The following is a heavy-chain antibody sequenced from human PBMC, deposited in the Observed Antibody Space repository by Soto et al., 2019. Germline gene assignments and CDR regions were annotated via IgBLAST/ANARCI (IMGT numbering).Heavy chain of an antibody. D-gene: IGHD3-22*01. V-gene: IGHV3-53*01. CDR3: APMGGYYDSSGYYHAFDI. J-gene: IGHJ3*02. CDR2: IYSGGST. CDR1: RFTVDNNY. Sequence: GGSLGLWWSASRFTVDNNYIRWIRQAPGEGLEWVSVIYSGGSTYYADSVKGRFTISRDNSKNTLFLQMNSLRAEDTAVYYCAPMGGYYDSSGYYHAFDIWGQGTMVTVSS.